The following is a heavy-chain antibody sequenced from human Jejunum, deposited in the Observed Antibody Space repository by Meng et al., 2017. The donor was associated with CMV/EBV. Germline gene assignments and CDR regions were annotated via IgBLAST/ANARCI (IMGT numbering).Heavy chain of an antibody. CDR3: TTMVLAQYCGIHTNCLGGY. D-gene: IGHD2-21*01. Sequence: WMHWVRKTPEKGLEWVGRIKTKGESGTTDYAAPVKGRFTISTDDSKNTLFLQMNSLKTEDTAVYYCTTMVLAQYCGIHTNCLGGYWGQGTLVTVSS. CDR2: IKTKGESGTT. J-gene: IGHJ4*02. V-gene: IGHV3-15*01. CDR1: W.